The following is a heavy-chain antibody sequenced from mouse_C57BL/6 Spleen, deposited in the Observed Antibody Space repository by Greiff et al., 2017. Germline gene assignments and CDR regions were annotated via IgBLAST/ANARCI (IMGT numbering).Heavy chain of an antibody. CDR2: ISSGGDYI. V-gene: IGHV5-9-1*02. CDR1: GFTISSYA. Sequence: EVKLVESGEGLVKPGGSLKLSCAASGFTISSYAMSWVRQTPEKRLEWVAYISSGGDYIYYAATVKGRFTISRDNARNTLYLHMRSLKSDDTAMYYCTRVSWYFDVWGTGTTVTVSS. CDR3: TRVSWYFDV. J-gene: IGHJ1*03.